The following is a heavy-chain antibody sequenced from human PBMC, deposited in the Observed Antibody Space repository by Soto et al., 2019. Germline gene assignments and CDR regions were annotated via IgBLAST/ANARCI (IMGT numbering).Heavy chain of an antibody. V-gene: IGHV4-61*01. CDR2: IYYSGST. D-gene: IGHD6-6*01. J-gene: IGHJ5*02. CDR3: ARDRSIAASPGDNWFDP. CDR1: GGSVSSGSYY. Sequence: QVQLQESGPGLVKPSETLSLTCTVSGGSVSSGSYYWSWIRQPPGKGLEWIGYIYYSGSTNYNPAHKSRVTISVDTSKNQFSLKLSSVTAADTAVYYCARDRSIAASPGDNWFDPWGQGTLVTVSS.